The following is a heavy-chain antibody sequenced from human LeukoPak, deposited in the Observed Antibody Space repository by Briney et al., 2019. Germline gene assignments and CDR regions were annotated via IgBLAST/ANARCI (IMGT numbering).Heavy chain of an antibody. V-gene: IGHV1-18*01. Sequence: GASVKVSCKASGYTFTSYGISWVRQAPGQGLEWMGWISAYNGNTNYAQKLQGRVTMTTDTSTSTAYMELRSLRSDDTAVYYCARDLPDGILNPVWYFDLWGRGTLVTVSS. CDR2: ISAYNGNT. J-gene: IGHJ2*01. CDR3: ARDLPDGILNPVWYFDL. CDR1: GYTFTSYG. D-gene: IGHD2-15*01.